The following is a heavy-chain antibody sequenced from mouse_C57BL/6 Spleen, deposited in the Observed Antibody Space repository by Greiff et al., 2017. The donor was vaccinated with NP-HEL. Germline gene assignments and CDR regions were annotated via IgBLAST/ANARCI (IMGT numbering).Heavy chain of an antibody. CDR3: ARPVYYGSSYYFDY. V-gene: IGHV1-42*01. CDR2: INPSTGGT. D-gene: IGHD1-1*01. Sequence: VQLQQSGPELVKPGASVKISCKASGYSFTGYYMNWVKQSPEKSLEWIGEINPSTGGTTYNQKFKAKATLTVDKSSSTAYMQLKSLTSEDSAVYYCARPVYYGSSYYFDYWGQGTTLTVSS. J-gene: IGHJ2*01. CDR1: GYSFTGYY.